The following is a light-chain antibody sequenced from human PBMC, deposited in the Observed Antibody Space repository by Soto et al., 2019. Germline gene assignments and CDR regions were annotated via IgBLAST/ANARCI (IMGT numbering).Light chain of an antibody. CDR1: QSVNSNF. V-gene: IGKV3-20*01. CDR2: GAS. Sequence: EIVSTQSPGTLSLSPGDRATLSCRASQSVNSNFLAWYQQKPGQAPRLLIYGASSRATGIPDTFSGSGSGTDFTLTISRLEPGDFAVYYCQQYGTSPWTFGQGTKVDIK. CDR3: QQYGTSPWT. J-gene: IGKJ1*01.